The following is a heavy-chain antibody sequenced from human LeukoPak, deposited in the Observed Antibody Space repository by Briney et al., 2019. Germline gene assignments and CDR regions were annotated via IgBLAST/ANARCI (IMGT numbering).Heavy chain of an antibody. J-gene: IGHJ4*02. D-gene: IGHD3-9*01. CDR1: GFIFSNYY. Sequence: GGSPRLSCAASGFIFSNYYMSWVRQAPGKGLEWVSYISGSGSTIYYADSVKGRFTISRDNAKNSLYLQMNSLRAEDTAVYYCARAESQVLRYFDWLPFDYWGQGTLVTVSS. CDR2: ISGSGSTI. V-gene: IGHV3-11*01. CDR3: ARAESQVLRYFDWLPFDY.